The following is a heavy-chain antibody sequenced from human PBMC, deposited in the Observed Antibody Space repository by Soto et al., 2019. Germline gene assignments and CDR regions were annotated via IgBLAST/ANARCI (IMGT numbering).Heavy chain of an antibody. CDR2: IYYSGTT. V-gene: IGHV4-28*01. CDR1: GCYIRSSNW. Sequence: SEMLSITYAVSGCYIRSSNWWGWIRQPPGKGLEWIGYIYYSGTTYYNPSLKSRVTMSVDTSKNQFSLKLSSVTAADTAVYYCARSGYSYGPNPLLYWGQGTLVTVLL. J-gene: IGHJ4*02. D-gene: IGHD5-18*01. CDR3: ARSGYSYGPNPLLY.